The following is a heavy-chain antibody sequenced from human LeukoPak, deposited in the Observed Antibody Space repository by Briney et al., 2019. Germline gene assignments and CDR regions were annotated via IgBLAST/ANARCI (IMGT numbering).Heavy chain of an antibody. D-gene: IGHD6-19*01. J-gene: IGHJ4*02. CDR3: AREWGRIAVAGGPGY. Sequence: GGSLRLSCAASGFTFSNYGMHWVRQAPGKGLEWVALIWYDGRTKFHADSVKGRFTISRDNSKNTLYLQMDSLRDGDTAVYYCAREWGRIAVAGGPGYWGQGSRVTVSS. CDR1: GFTFSNYG. V-gene: IGHV3-33*01. CDR2: IWYDGRTK.